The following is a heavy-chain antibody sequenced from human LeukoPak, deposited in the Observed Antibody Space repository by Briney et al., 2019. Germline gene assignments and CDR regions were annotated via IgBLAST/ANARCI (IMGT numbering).Heavy chain of an antibody. Sequence: GRSLRLSCAASGFIFINYDMHWVRQAPGKGLEWVAIISYDGSNKYCGDSVKGRFTISRDNSKNTLYLQMNSLRAEDTAVYYCAKDHYYGSGSPNYWGLGTLVTVSS. CDR1: GFIFINYD. CDR2: ISYDGSNK. D-gene: IGHD3-10*01. V-gene: IGHV3-30*18. CDR3: AKDHYYGSGSPNY. J-gene: IGHJ4*02.